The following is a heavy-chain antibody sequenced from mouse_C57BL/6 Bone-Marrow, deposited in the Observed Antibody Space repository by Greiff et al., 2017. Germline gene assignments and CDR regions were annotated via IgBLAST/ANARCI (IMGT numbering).Heavy chain of an antibody. CDR3: TTCSYDYPFAY. Sequence: VQLQQSGAELVRPGASVKLSCTASGFNIKDDYMHWVKQRPEQGLEWIGWIDPENGDPEYASKFQGKATITADPSSNPAYLQLSSLTSEDTAVYYCTTCSYDYPFAYWGQGTLVTVSA. D-gene: IGHD2-4*01. V-gene: IGHV14-4*01. CDR2: IDPENGDP. J-gene: IGHJ3*01. CDR1: GFNIKDDY.